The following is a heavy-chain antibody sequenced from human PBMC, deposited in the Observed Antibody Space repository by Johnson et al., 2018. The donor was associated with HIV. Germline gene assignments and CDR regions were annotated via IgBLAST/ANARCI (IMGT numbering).Heavy chain of an antibody. J-gene: IGHJ3*02. Sequence: QVVESGGGLVQPGGSLRLSCAVSGFTFSNFAMHWVRQAPGKGLEYVSAISSNGIGTYYANSVDGRFTISRDNDKNTLYLEMGSLRVEDMAVYYCARSRGPMRKDAFDIWGQGTKVTVSS. CDR3: ARSRGPMRKDAFDI. D-gene: IGHD3-10*01. CDR1: GFTFSNFA. CDR2: ISSNGIGT. V-gene: IGHV3-64*01.